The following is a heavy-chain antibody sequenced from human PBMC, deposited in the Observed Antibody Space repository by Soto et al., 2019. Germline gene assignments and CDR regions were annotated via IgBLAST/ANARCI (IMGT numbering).Heavy chain of an antibody. Sequence: QVQLVESGGGVVQPGRSLRLSCAASGFTFSSYGMHWVRQAPDKGLEWVAVISYDGSNKYYADSVKGRFTISRDNSKNTLYLQRSSLRAEDTAVYYCVAMAGTGWGYWGQGTLVTVSS. J-gene: IGHJ4*02. CDR3: VAMAGTGWGY. D-gene: IGHD6-19*01. V-gene: IGHV3-30*03. CDR2: ISYDGSNK. CDR1: GFTFSSYG.